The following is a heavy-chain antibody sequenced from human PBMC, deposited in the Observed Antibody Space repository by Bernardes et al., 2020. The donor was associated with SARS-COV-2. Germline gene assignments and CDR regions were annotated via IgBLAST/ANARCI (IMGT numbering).Heavy chain of an antibody. Sequence: ASVKVSCKASGYTFTSYGISWVRQAPGQGLEWMGWISAYNGNTNYAQKLQGRVTMTTDTSTSTAYMELRSLRSDDTAVYYCARVVRGVVPAADPREDDAFDIWGQGTMVTVSS. D-gene: IGHD2-2*01. CDR3: ARVVRGVVPAADPREDDAFDI. CDR1: GYTFTSYG. V-gene: IGHV1-18*01. J-gene: IGHJ3*02. CDR2: ISAYNGNT.